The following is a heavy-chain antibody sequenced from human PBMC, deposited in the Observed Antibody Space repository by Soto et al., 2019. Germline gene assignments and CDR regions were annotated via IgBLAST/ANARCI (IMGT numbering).Heavy chain of an antibody. CDR1: GGTFSSYA. D-gene: IGHD1-20*01. CDR2: IIPIFGTA. V-gene: IGHV1-69*13. CDR3: ARNLGITVTTALMGESHY. Sequence: SVKVSCKASGGTFSSYAISWVRQAPGQGLEWMGGIIPIFGTANYAQKFQGRVTITADESTSTAYMELSSLRSEDTAVYYCARNLGITVTTALMGESHYWRHATLVP. J-gene: IGHJ4*01.